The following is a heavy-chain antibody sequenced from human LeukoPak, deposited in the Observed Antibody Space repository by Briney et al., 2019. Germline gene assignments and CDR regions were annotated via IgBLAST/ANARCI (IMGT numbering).Heavy chain of an antibody. V-gene: IGHV5-51*01. CDR3: ARIYPHYSGSWRDASDL. D-gene: IGHD1-26*01. Sequence: GESLKISCKVSGYSFTSYWIGWVRQMPGKGLEWMGIIYPGDSDTRYSPSFKGQVTISADKSISTAYLQWSSLKASDTATYYCARIYPHYSGSWRDASDLWGQGTMVTVSS. CDR1: GYSFTSYW. J-gene: IGHJ3*01. CDR2: IYPGDSDT.